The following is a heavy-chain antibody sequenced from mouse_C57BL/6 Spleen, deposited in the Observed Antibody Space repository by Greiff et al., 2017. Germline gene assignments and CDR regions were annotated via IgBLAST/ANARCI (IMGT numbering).Heavy chain of an antibody. J-gene: IGHJ2*01. D-gene: IGHD1-1*01. Sequence: QVQLQQPGAELVKPGASVKMSCKASGYTFTSYWITWVKQRPGQGLEWIGDIYPGSGSTNYNEKFKSKATLTVDTSSSTAYMQLSILTSEDSAVYYCARREIYYYGSFDYWGQGTTLTVSS. CDR1: GYTFTSYW. CDR2: IYPGSGST. CDR3: ARREIYYYGSFDY. V-gene: IGHV1-55*01.